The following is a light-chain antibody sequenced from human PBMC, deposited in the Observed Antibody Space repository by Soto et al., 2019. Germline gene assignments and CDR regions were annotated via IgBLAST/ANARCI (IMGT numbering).Light chain of an antibody. CDR1: SSDVGDYNY. CDR2: DVT. Sequence: QSALTQPRSVSGSPGQSVTISCTGTSSDVGDYNYVSWYHQHPGKAPKLVIYDVTKRPSGVPDRFSGSKSGNTASLTISGLQAEDEADYYCCSYAGSYTFVFGTGTKVTVL. J-gene: IGLJ1*01. V-gene: IGLV2-11*01. CDR3: CSYAGSYTFV.